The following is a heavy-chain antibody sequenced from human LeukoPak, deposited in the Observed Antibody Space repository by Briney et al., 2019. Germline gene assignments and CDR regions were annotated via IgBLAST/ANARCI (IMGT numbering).Heavy chain of an antibody. Sequence: GESLKISCKGSGYSFTSYWISWVRQMPGKGLEWMGRIDPSDSYTNYSPSFQGHVTISADKSISTAYLQWSSLKASDPAMYYCARRDDSSGYYPEDFQHWGQGTLVTVSS. V-gene: IGHV5-10-1*01. CDR2: IDPSDSYT. J-gene: IGHJ1*01. CDR3: ARRDDSSGYYPEDFQH. CDR1: GYSFTSYW. D-gene: IGHD3-22*01.